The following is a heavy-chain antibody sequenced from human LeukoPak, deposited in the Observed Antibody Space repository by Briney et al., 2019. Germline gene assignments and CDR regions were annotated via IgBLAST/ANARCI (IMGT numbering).Heavy chain of an antibody. CDR1: SGSISGHY. CDR2: IYTSGAT. J-gene: IGHJ4*02. V-gene: IGHV4-4*07. D-gene: IGHD3-3*01. Sequence: SETLSLTCTVTSGSISGHYWSWIRQPAGKEMQWIGRIYTSGATNYNPSLKSRVTMSIDTSKKEFTLKLTSVTAADTAVYYCARDQYFDFWSSTATPYYFDYWGLGTLVTVSS. CDR3: ARDQYFDFWSSTATPYYFDY.